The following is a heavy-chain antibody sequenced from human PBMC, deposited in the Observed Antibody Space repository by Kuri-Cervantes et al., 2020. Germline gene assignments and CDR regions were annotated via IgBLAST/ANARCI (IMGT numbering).Heavy chain of an antibody. CDR1: GYSFTSYW. Sequence: GGSLRLSCKGSGYSFTSYWIGWVRQMPGKGLEWMGIIYPGDSDTRYSPSFQGQVTISADKSISTAYLQWSSLKASDTAMYYCARRGSGKSNNNWFDPWGQGTLVTVSS. CDR2: IYPGDSDT. V-gene: IGHV5-51*01. CDR3: ARRGSGKSNNNWFDP. D-gene: IGHD1-26*01. J-gene: IGHJ5*02.